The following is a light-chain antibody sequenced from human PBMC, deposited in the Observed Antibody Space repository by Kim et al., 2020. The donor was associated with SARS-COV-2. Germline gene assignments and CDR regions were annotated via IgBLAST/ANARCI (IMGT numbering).Light chain of an antibody. V-gene: IGKV4-1*01. CDR3: QQYYSTPPS. CDR2: WAS. Sequence: RAPPNCKSSQTVLYNSNNKNYLAWYQQKPGQAPKLLIYWASIRESGVSDRFSGSGSETDFTLTISSLQAEDVAVYYCQQYYSTPPSFGQGTKLEI. CDR1: QTVLYNSNNKNY. J-gene: IGKJ2*03.